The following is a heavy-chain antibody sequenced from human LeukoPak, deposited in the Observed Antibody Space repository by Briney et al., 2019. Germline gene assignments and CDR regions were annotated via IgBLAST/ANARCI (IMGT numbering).Heavy chain of an antibody. D-gene: IGHD5-24*01. Sequence: GGSLRLSCAASGFTFSSYAMSWVRQAPGKGLEWVLAISGSGGSTYYADSVKGRFTISRDNSKNTLYLQMNSLRAEDTAVYYCAKAGRDGYNFIDYYYGMDVWGQGTTVTVSS. CDR2: ISGSGGST. V-gene: IGHV3-23*01. J-gene: IGHJ6*02. CDR3: AKAGRDGYNFIDYYYGMDV. CDR1: GFTFSSYA.